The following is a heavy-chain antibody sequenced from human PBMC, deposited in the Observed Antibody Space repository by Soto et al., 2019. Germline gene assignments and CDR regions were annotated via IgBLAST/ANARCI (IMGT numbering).Heavy chain of an antibody. CDR2: VYSSGSA. V-gene: IGHV4-4*07. CDR3: ARSSHKESWFDP. J-gene: IGHJ5*02. CDR1: NGSISNFY. Sequence: SETLSLTCTVSNGSISNFYWNWIRHPAGKRLEWIGRVYSSGSASYNPSLRSRVTMSVDTSKNQFSLKLNSVTAADPAVYYCARSSHKESWFDPWGQGTLVTVSS. D-gene: IGHD2-15*01.